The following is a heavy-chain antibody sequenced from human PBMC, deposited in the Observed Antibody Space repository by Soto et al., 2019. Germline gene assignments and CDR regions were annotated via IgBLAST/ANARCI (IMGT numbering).Heavy chain of an antibody. Sequence: QVQLRESGPGLVKPSQTLSLTCAVSGGSINGGGYYWNWLRQHPGKGLQWIGYMYYSGSTYYNPFLRSRVIISADTSDNHFSLTLSSGTAADTAVYFCAGGYRQSGYSSGWVFDYWGQGTLVIVSS. V-gene: IGHV4-31*11. CDR3: AGGYRQSGYSSGWVFDY. J-gene: IGHJ4*02. CDR2: MYYSGST. CDR1: GGSINGGGYY. D-gene: IGHD6-25*01.